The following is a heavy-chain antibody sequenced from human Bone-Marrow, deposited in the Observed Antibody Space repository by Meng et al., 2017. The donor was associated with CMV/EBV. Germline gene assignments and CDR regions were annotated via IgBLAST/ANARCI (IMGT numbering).Heavy chain of an antibody. CDR2: IVVGSSKT. CDR3: ARDGSGWNDY. V-gene: IGHV1-58*01. J-gene: IGHJ4*02. Sequence: SVKVSCKASGFTFSSSAVQWVRQARGQRLEWIGWIVVGSSKTDYAQKFQERVTITTDMSTSTVYMELSGLRAEDTAVYYCARDGSGWNDYWGQGTLVTVSS. CDR1: GFTFSSSA. D-gene: IGHD6-19*01.